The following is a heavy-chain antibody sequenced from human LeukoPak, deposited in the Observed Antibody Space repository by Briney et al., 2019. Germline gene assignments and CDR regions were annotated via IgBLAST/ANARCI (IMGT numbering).Heavy chain of an antibody. V-gene: IGHV3-21*01. CDR3: ARDLPSYDFWSGYYKSFRSFDY. J-gene: IGHJ4*02. Sequence: GGSLRLSCAASGFTFSSYSTNWVRQAPGKGLEWVSSISSSSSYIYYADSVKGRFTISRDNAKNSLYLQMNSLRAEDTAVYYCARDLPSYDFWSGYYKSFRSFDYWGQGTLVTVSS. CDR2: ISSSSSYI. D-gene: IGHD3-3*01. CDR1: GFTFSSYS.